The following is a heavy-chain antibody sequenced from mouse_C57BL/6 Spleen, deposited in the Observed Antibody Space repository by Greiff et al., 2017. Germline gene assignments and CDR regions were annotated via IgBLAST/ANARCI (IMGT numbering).Heavy chain of an antibody. CDR2: IYPGGGYT. V-gene: IGHV1-63*01. CDR3: AGRDTTVGATGGAMDY. J-gene: IGHJ4*01. CDR1: GYTFTNYW. D-gene: IGHD1-1*01. Sequence: QVQLQQSGAELVRPGTSVKMSCKASGYTFTNYWIGWAKQRPGHGLEWIGDIYPGGGYTNYNEKFKGKATLTADKSSSTAYMQFSSLTSEDSAIYYCAGRDTTVGATGGAMDYWGQGTSVTVSS.